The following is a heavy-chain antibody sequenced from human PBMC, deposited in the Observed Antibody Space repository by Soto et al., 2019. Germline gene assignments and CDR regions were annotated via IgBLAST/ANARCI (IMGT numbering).Heavy chain of an antibody. V-gene: IGHV1-18*01. CDR2: ISAYNGNT. CDR3: ARDSPKGGSSWSNWFDP. D-gene: IGHD6-13*01. Sequence: ASVKVSCKASGYTFTSYGISWVRQAPGQGLEWMGWISAYNGNTNYAQKLQGRVTMTTDTSTSTAYMELRSLRSDDTAVYYCARDSPKGGSSWSNWFDPWGQGTLGTVSS. CDR1: GYTFTSYG. J-gene: IGHJ5*02.